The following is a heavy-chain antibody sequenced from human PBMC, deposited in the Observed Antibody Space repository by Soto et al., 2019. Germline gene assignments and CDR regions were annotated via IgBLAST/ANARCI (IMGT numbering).Heavy chain of an antibody. CDR3: ARVGVDTPMTGADY. Sequence: ASVKGSCKASGYTFTGYYMHWVRQPPRQGLEWMGWINPNSGGTNYAQKFQGRVTMTRDTSISTAYMELSRLRSDDTAVYYCARVGVDTPMTGADYWGQGTLVSVS. D-gene: IGHD5-18*01. J-gene: IGHJ4*02. V-gene: IGHV1-2*02. CDR1: GYTFTGYY. CDR2: INPNSGGT.